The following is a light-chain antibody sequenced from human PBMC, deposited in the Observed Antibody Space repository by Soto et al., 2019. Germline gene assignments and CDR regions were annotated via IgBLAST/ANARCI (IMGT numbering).Light chain of an antibody. J-gene: IGKJ1*01. CDR3: QQYNSYSWT. Sequence: DIQMTRSPSTLSASVGDRVTITCRASQSISGWLAWYQQKPGKAPELLIYDASSLESGVPSRFSGSGSGTEFTLTISSLQPDDFATYYCQQYNSYSWTFGQGTKVEIK. CDR1: QSISGW. V-gene: IGKV1-5*01. CDR2: DAS.